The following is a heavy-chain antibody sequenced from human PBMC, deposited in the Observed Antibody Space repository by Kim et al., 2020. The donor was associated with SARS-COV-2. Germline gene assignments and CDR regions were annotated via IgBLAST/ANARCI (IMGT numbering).Heavy chain of an antibody. CDR3: ASLYDGGYYYYGMDV. CDR2: IYYSGST. D-gene: IGHD3-16*01. CDR1: GGSISSSSYY. Sequence: SETLSLTCTVSGGSISSSSYYWGWIRQPPGKGLEWIGSIYYSGSTYYNPSLKSRVTISVDTSKNQFSLKLSSVTAADTAVYYRASLYDGGYYYYGMDVWGQGTTVTVSS. J-gene: IGHJ6*02. V-gene: IGHV4-39*01.